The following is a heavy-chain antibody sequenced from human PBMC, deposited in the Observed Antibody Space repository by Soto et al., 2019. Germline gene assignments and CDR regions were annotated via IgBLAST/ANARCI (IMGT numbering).Heavy chain of an antibody. Sequence: GESLKISCKGSGYSFTSYWIGWVRQMPGKGLEWLGIIYPGDSDTRYSPSFQGQVTISADKSISTAYLQWSSLKASDTAMYYCARSPMVTYYDSSGSLDYWGQGTLVTVSS. CDR3: ARSPMVTYYDSSGSLDY. J-gene: IGHJ4*02. CDR2: IYPGDSDT. V-gene: IGHV5-51*01. CDR1: GYSFTSYW. D-gene: IGHD3-22*01.